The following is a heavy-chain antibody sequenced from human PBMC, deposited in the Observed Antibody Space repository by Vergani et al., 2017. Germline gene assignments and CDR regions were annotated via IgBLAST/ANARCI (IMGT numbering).Heavy chain of an antibody. CDR2: INHSGST. CDR3: ARDRPHDAFDI. J-gene: IGHJ3*02. CDR1: GGSFSGYY. Sequence: QVQLQQWGAGLLKPSETLSLTCAVYGGSFSGYYWSWIRQPPGKGLEWIGEINHSGSTNYNPSLKSRVTISVDTSKNQFSLKLSSVTAADTAVYYCARDRPHDAFDIWGQGTMVTVSS. V-gene: IGHV4-34*01.